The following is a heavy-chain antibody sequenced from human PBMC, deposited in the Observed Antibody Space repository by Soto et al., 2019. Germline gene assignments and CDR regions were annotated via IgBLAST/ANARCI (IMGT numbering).Heavy chain of an antibody. J-gene: IGHJ6*02. Sequence: PSETLSLTCAVYGGSFSGYYWSWIRQPPGRGLEWIGEINHSGTTNNNPSLKSRVTISVDTSKNQFSLKVSSVTAADTAVYYCARDHGEFSMDVWGQGTTVTVSS. V-gene: IGHV4-34*01. CDR3: ARDHGEFSMDV. CDR1: GGSFSGYY. D-gene: IGHD3-10*01. CDR2: INHSGTT.